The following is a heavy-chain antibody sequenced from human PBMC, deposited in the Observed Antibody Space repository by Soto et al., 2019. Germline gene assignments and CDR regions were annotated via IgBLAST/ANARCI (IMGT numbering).Heavy chain of an antibody. CDR3: ARDRAAAGTVWFDP. J-gene: IGHJ5*02. CDR2: IYYSGST. V-gene: IGHV4-59*01. Sequence: PSETLSLTCTASGGSISSYYCTWIRQPPGKGLEWIGYIYYSGSTNYNPSLKSRVTISVDTSKNQFSLKLSSVNAADTAVYYCARDRAAAGTVWFDPWGQGTLVTVSS. CDR1: GGSISSYY. D-gene: IGHD6-13*01.